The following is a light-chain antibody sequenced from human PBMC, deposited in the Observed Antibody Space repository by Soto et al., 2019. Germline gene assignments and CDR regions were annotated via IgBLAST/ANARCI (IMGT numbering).Light chain of an antibody. Sequence: SVLTQPASVSGSLGQSITISCSGSGSDVGNYNLVSWYQQQPGKAPKLIIYEVNKAPSGVSNRFSGSKSGNTASLTISGLQPDDESHYYCCSYAGSSIWVFGGGTKLTVL. V-gene: IGLV2-23*02. CDR2: EVN. CDR1: GSDVGNYNL. J-gene: IGLJ3*02. CDR3: CSYAGSSIWV.